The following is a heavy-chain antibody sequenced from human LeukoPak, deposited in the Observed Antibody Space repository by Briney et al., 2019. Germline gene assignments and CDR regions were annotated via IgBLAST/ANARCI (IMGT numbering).Heavy chain of an antibody. J-gene: IGHJ6*03. CDR2: IYYSGST. Sequence: SETLSLTCTVSGGSISSYYWSWIRQPPGKGLEWIGYIYYSGSTNYNPSLKSRVTISVDTSKNQFSLKLSSVTAADTAVYYCARETSRKGAHYMDVWGKGTTVTISS. CDR3: ARETSRKGAHYMDV. CDR1: GGSISSYY. D-gene: IGHD1-14*01. V-gene: IGHV4-59*01.